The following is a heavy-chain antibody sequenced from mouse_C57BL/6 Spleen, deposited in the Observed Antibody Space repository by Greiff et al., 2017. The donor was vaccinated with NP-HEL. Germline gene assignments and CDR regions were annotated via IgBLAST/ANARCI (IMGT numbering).Heavy chain of an antibody. V-gene: IGHV5-17*01. CDR3: ARPDGSRGGFAY. CDR2: ISSGSSTI. Sequence: EVQLVESGGGLVKPGGSLKLSCAASGFTFSDYGMHWVRQAPEKGLEWVAYISSGSSTIYYADTVKGRFTISRDNAKNTLFLQMTSLRSEDTAMYYCARPDGSRGGFAYWGQGTLVTVSA. CDR1: GFTFSDYG. D-gene: IGHD1-1*01. J-gene: IGHJ3*01.